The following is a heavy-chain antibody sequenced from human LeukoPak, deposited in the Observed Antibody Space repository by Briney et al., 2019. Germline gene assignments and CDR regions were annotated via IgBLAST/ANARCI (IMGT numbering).Heavy chain of an antibody. Sequence: GGSLRLSCAASGLTFSNYAMSWVCRAPGKGLEWVSAVSGNGGTTYYADSVKGRFTISRDNSKNTLYLQMNSLRIDDTAVYYCARGYCTNTSCYFAWFDPWGQGTLVTVSS. J-gene: IGHJ5*02. D-gene: IGHD2-2*01. V-gene: IGHV3-23*01. CDR1: GLTFSNYA. CDR2: VSGNGGTT. CDR3: ARGYCTNTSCYFAWFDP.